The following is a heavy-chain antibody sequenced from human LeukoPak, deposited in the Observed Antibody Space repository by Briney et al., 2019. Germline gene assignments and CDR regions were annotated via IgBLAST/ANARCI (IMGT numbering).Heavy chain of an antibody. Sequence: SQTLSLTCTVSGGSISSGDYYWSWIRQPPGKGLEWIGYIYYSGSTYYNPSLKSRVTISVDTSKNQFSLKLSSVTVADTAVYYCATGGGYSGYVVWGKGTTVTVSS. CDR2: IYYSGST. J-gene: IGHJ6*04. V-gene: IGHV4-30-4*01. CDR3: ATGGGYSGYVV. D-gene: IGHD5-12*01. CDR1: GGSISSGDYY.